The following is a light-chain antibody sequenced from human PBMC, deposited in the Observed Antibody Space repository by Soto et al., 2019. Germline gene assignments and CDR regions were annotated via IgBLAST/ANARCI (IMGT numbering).Light chain of an antibody. Sequence: EIVLTQSPGTLSLSPGERATLSCRASQSVSSTYFAWYQQKPGQAPRLLIYGASSRATGIPDRFSGSGSGTDFTLTITRLEPEDFEVYYCQQYGSSPFTFGPGTKVDIK. V-gene: IGKV3-20*01. CDR1: QSVSSTY. CDR2: GAS. J-gene: IGKJ3*01. CDR3: QQYGSSPFT.